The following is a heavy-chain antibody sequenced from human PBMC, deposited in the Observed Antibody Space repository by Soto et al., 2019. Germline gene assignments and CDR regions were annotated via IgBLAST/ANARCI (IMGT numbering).Heavy chain of an antibody. V-gene: IGHV4-59*01. CDR2: IYYSGST. CDR3: ARTTFDIRKKGIHNWFEP. CDR1: GGSISSYY. J-gene: IGHJ5*02. D-gene: IGHD3-10*02. Sequence: SETLSLTCTVSGGSISSYYWSWIRQPPGKGLEWIGYIYYSGSTNYNPSLKSRVTISVDTSKNQFSLKLSSVTAADTAVYYCARTTFDIRKKGIHNWFEPWGQGTLVTVSS.